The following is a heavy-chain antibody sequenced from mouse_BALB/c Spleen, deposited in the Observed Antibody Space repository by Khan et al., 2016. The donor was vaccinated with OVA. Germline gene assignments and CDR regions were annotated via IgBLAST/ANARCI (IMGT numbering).Heavy chain of an antibody. V-gene: IGHV5-6-5*01. D-gene: IGHD2-4*01. CDR2: ISSGGNN. CDR1: GFTFSNYA. J-gene: IGHJ3*01. CDR3: ARDYWCTY. Sequence: EVELVESGGGLVQPGGSLKLSCEGSGFTFSNYAMSWVRQTPEKRLEWVASISSGGNNYYSDSVKGRFTISRDNARNILYLQMSSLRSEDTAMYYCARDYWCTYWGQGTLVTVSA.